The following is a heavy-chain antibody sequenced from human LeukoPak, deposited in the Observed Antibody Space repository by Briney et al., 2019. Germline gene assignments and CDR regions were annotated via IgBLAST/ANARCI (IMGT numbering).Heavy chain of an antibody. Sequence: ETLSLTCSVSGGSISNNYWSWIRQPPGKGLEWVSAISGTGGSTYYADSVKGRFTISRDISMTTLFLQMDSLRAEDTAVYYCAKSQGTIATYFDYWGQGSLVTVSS. D-gene: IGHD2-21*01. CDR1: GGSISNNY. CDR3: AKSQGTIATYFDY. J-gene: IGHJ4*02. V-gene: IGHV3-23*01. CDR2: ISGTGGST.